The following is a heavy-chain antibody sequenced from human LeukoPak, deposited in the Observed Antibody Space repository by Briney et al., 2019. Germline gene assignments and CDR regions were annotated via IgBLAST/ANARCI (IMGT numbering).Heavy chain of an antibody. CDR3: ARGVSVRFLEWLLTGLSFDY. CDR2: IYYSGST. D-gene: IGHD3-3*01. Sequence: PSETLSLTCTVSGGSISSYYWSWIRQPPGKGLEWIGYIYYSGSTNYNPSLKSRVTISVDTSKNQFSLKLSSVTAADTAVYYCARGVSVRFLEWLLTGLSFDYWGQGTLVTVSS. J-gene: IGHJ4*02. V-gene: IGHV4-59*01. CDR1: GGSISSYY.